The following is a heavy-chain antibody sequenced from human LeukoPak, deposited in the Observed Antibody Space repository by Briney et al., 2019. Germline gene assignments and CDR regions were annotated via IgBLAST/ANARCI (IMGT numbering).Heavy chain of an antibody. V-gene: IGHV4-39*02. Sequence: PSETLSLTCTVSGGSISSSSYYWGWIRQPPGKGLEWIGSIYYSGSTYYNPSLKSRVTISVDTSKNQFSLKLSSVTAADTAVYYCARDGYSSSWRNYYYYYYMDVWGKGTTVTVSS. CDR3: ARDGYSSSWRNYYYYYYMDV. J-gene: IGHJ6*03. D-gene: IGHD6-13*01. CDR2: IYYSGST. CDR1: GGSISSSSYY.